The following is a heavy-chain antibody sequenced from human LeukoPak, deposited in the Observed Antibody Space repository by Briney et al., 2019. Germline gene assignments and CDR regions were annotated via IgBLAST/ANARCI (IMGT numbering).Heavy chain of an antibody. D-gene: IGHD5-18*01. V-gene: IGHV1-24*01. CDR1: GYTLTELS. Sequence: ASVKVSCKVSGYTLTELSMHWVRQAPGKGLEWMGGFDPEDGETIYAQKFQGRVTMTEDTSTDTAYMELSSLRSGDTAVYYCATSPPEDTAMVNGAFDIWGQGTMVTVSS. J-gene: IGHJ3*02. CDR2: FDPEDGET. CDR3: ATSPPEDTAMVNGAFDI.